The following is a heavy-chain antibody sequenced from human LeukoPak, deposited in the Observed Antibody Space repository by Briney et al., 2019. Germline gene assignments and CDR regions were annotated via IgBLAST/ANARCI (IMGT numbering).Heavy chain of an antibody. V-gene: IGHV4-61*01. CDR1: GGSVSSDSYY. D-gene: IGHD5-24*01. CDR2: IYYSGST. CDR3: ARDGMATDYYYGMDV. Sequence: SETLSLTCTVSGGSVSSDSYYWSWIRQPPGKGLEWIGYIYYSGSTNYNPSLKSRVTISVDTSKNQFSLKLSSVTAADTAVYYCARDGMATDYYYGMDVWGQGTTVTVSS. J-gene: IGHJ6*02.